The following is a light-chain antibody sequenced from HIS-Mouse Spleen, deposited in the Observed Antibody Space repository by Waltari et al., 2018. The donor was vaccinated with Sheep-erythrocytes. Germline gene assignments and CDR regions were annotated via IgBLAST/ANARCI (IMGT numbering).Light chain of an antibody. V-gene: IGLV3-1*01. CDR2: QDS. Sequence: SYELTQPPSVSVSPGQTASIPCPGDKLGVKYACWYQQKPGQSPVLVIYQDSKRPSGIPERFSGSNSGNTATLTISGTQAMDEADYYCQAWDSSTAVFGGGTKLTVL. CDR1: KLGVKY. CDR3: QAWDSSTAV. J-gene: IGLJ2*01.